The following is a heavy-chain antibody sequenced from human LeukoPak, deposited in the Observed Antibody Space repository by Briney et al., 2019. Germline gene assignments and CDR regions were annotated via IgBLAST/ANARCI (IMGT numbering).Heavy chain of an antibody. Sequence: GGSLRLSCAASGFTFSSYGMHWVRQAPGKGLEWVAVISYDGSNKYYADSVKGRFTVSRDNSKNTLYLQMNSLRAEDTAVYYCAKGEGYYGSGSYYAGWGQGTLVTVSS. CDR3: AKGEGYYGSGSYYAG. D-gene: IGHD3-10*01. V-gene: IGHV3-30*18. CDR2: ISYDGSNK. CDR1: GFTFSSYG. J-gene: IGHJ4*02.